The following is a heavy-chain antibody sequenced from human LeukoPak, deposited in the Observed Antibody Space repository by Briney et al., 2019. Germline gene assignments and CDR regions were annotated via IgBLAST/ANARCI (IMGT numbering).Heavy chain of an antibody. Sequence: SETLSLTCAVYGGSFSGYYWSWIRQPPGKGLEWIGEINHSGSTNYNPSLKSRVTISVDTSKNQFSLKLSSVTAADTAVCYCASTAIFGIIKTLDYWGQGTLVTVSS. V-gene: IGHV4-34*01. D-gene: IGHD3-3*01. J-gene: IGHJ4*02. CDR2: INHSGST. CDR3: ASTAIFGIIKTLDY. CDR1: GGSFSGYY.